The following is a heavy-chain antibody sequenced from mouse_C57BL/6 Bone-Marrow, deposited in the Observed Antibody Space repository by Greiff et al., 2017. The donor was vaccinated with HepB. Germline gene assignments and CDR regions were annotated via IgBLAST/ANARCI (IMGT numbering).Heavy chain of an antibody. V-gene: IGHV1-63*01. CDR2: IYPGGGYT. D-gene: IGHD1-2*01. J-gene: IGHJ4*01. CDR3: ARRLRGYAMDY. CDR1: GYTFTNYW. Sequence: QVQLQQSGAELVRPGTSVKMSCKASGYTFTNYWIGWAKQRPGHGLEWIGDIYPGGGYTNYNEKFKGKATITADTSSNTAYLQLSSLTSEDTAVYYCARRLRGYAMDYWGQGTSVTVSS.